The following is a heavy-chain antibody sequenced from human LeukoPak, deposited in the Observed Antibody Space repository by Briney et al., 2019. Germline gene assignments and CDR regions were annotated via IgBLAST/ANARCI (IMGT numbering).Heavy chain of an antibody. CDR2: IYYSGST. J-gene: IGHJ5*02. D-gene: IGHD2-21*02. CDR3: ARGWAPQRSSYCGGDCYPTEYNWFDP. V-gene: IGHV4-31*03. Sequence: SQTLSLTCIVSGGSISSGGYYWSWLRQHPGKGLEWIGYIYYSGSTYYNPSLKSRVTISVDTSKNQFSLKLSSVTAADTAVYYCARGWAPQRSSYCGGDCYPTEYNWFDPWGQGTLVTVSS. CDR1: GGSISSGGYY.